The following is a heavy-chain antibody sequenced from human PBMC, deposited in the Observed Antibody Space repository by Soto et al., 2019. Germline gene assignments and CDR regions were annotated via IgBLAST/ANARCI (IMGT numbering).Heavy chain of an antibody. CDR2: IYYSGST. CDR3: ARDYYDSSGYYRWFDP. V-gene: IGHV4-59*01. J-gene: IGHJ5*02. D-gene: IGHD3-22*01. CDR1: GGSISSYY. Sequence: SETLSLTCTVSGGSISSYYWSWIRQPPGKGLEWIGYIYYSGSTDYNPSLKSRVTIFVDTSKTQFSLKLNSVTAADTAVYYCARDYYDSSGYYRWFDPWGQGTLVTVSS.